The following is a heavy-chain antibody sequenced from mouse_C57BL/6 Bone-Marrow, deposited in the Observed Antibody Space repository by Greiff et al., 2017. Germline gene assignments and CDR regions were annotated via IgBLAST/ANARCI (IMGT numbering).Heavy chain of an antibody. CDR2: INPNNGGT. CDR1: GYTFTDYY. CDR3: ARSGAYFDY. Sequence: EVQLQQSGPELVKPGASVKISCKASGYTFTDYYMNWVKQSHGQSLEWIGDINPNNGGTSYNQKFTGKATLTVDKSSSTAYMELRSLTSEDSAVYYCARSGAYFDYWGQGTTLTVSS. D-gene: IGHD3-1*01. J-gene: IGHJ2*01. V-gene: IGHV1-26*01.